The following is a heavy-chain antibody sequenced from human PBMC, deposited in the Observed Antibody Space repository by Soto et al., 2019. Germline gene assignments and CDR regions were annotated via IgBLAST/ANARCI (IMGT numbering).Heavy chain of an antibody. V-gene: IGHV4-30-4*01. Sequence: KPSETLSLTCTVSGASIRSTDYYWSWIRQAPGKGLEWIGYVYYTGSTYYNPSLMSRLTISVDTSKNQFSLKLTSVTAAETAVYYCVRTAREGAVAPHWFDRWGQGTQVTVS. CDR2: VYYTGST. CDR3: VRTAREGAVAPHWFDR. D-gene: IGHD2-21*02. J-gene: IGHJ5*02. CDR1: GASIRSTDYY.